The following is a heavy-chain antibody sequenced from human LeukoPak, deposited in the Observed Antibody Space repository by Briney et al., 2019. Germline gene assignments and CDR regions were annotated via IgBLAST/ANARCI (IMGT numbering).Heavy chain of an antibody. D-gene: IGHD6-6*01. V-gene: IGHV3-66*02. Sequence: GGSLRLSCAASGFTVSSNYMSWVRQAPGKGLEWVSVIYSGGSTYYADSVKGRFTISRDNSKNTLYLQMNSLRAEGTAVYYCAREGGSYSSSSPSYYYYYMDVWGKGTTVTVSS. CDR1: GFTVSSNY. CDR3: AREGGSYSSSSPSYYYYYMDV. CDR2: IYSGGST. J-gene: IGHJ6*03.